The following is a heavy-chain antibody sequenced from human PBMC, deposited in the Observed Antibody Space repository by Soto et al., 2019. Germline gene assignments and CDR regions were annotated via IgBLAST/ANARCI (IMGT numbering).Heavy chain of an antibody. J-gene: IGHJ6*02. V-gene: IGHV3-49*04. CDR3: TRYYDILTGYSYYYYGMDV. CDR2: IRSKAYGGTT. Sequence: VQLVESGGGLVQPGRSLRLSCTASGFTFGDYAMSWVRQAPGKGLEWVGFIRSKAYGGTTEYAASVKGRFTISRDDSKSIAYLQMNSLKTEDTAVYYCTRYYDILTGYSYYYYGMDVWGQGTTVTVSS. CDR1: GFTFGDYA. D-gene: IGHD3-9*01.